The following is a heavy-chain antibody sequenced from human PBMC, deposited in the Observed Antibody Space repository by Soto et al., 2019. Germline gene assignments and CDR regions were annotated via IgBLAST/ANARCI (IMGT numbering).Heavy chain of an antibody. J-gene: IGHJ6*03. D-gene: IGHD1-20*01. V-gene: IGHV4-59*02. Sequence: PSETLSLTCTVSGGSVSSYYWSWIRQPAGKGLEWIGYIYYSGSTNYNPSLKSRVTISVDTSKNQFSLKLSSVTAADTAVYYCARDEYNWNDGRYYYYMDVWGKGTTVTVSS. CDR3: ARDEYNWNDGRYYYYMDV. CDR2: IYYSGST. CDR1: GGSVSSYY.